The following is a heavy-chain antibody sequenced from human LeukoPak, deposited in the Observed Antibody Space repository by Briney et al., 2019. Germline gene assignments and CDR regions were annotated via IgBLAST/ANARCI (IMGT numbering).Heavy chain of an antibody. V-gene: IGHV4-39*01. Sequence: PSETLSLTRTVSGGSISSSSYYWGWIRQPPGKGLEWIGSIYYSGSTYYNPSLKSRVTISVDTSKNQFSLKLSSVTAADTAVYYCARRVGSYYGSGPPLFFDYWGQGTLVTVSS. CDR1: GGSISSSSYY. CDR3: ARRVGSYYGSGPPLFFDY. J-gene: IGHJ4*02. CDR2: IYYSGST. D-gene: IGHD3-10*01.